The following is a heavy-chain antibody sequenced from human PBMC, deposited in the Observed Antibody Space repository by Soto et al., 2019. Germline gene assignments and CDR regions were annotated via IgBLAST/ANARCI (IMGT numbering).Heavy chain of an antibody. J-gene: IGHJ3*02. CDR3: ARVWYDGSSCGFDI. CDR2: ISGYNGNT. V-gene: IGHV1-18*01. Sequence: QVQLVQSGAEVKKAGASVKVSCKASGYIFTMYGISWVRQVPGQGHEWMGWISGYNGNTNYAQNFQGRVTINTDTSTSTVYMELRSVITVDTAVYYCARVWYDGSSCGFDIWGQGTMGTVAS. CDR1: GYIFTMYG. D-gene: IGHD2-15*01.